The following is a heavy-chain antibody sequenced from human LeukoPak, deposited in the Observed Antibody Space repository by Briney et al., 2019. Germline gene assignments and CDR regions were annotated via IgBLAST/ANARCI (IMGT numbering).Heavy chain of an antibody. D-gene: IGHD4-23*01. CDR3: ARGRPHGNDY. Sequence: GGSLRLSCAASGFTFSSYWMTWVRQAPGKGLVWVSRIASDGSSTTYADSVKGRFSISRDNAKNTLYLQMNSLRVEDTAVYYCARGRPHGNDYWGQGTLVTVSS. CDR2: IASDGSST. J-gene: IGHJ4*02. CDR1: GFTFSSYW. V-gene: IGHV3-74*01.